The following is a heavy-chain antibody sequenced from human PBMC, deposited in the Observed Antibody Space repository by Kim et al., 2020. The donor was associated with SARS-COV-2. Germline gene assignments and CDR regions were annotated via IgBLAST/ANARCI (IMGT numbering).Heavy chain of an antibody. CDR2: IYPGDSDT. Sequence: GESLKISCKGSGYSFTSYWIGWVRQMPGKGLEWMGIIYPGDSDTRYSPSFQGQVTISADKSISTAYLQWSSLKASDTAMYYCARHRYIAAAGTRGAYNWFDPWGQGTLVTVSS. J-gene: IGHJ5*02. D-gene: IGHD6-13*01. V-gene: IGHV5-51*01. CDR1: GYSFTSYW. CDR3: ARHRYIAAAGTRGAYNWFDP.